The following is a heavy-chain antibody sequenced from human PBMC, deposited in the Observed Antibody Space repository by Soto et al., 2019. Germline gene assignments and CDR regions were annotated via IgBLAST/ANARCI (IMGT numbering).Heavy chain of an antibody. CDR2: IYYSGST. D-gene: IGHD1-7*01. CDR1: GGSISSYY. J-gene: IGHJ6*02. CDR3: AREGLTGTIGLYYYFGMDV. Sequence: QVQLQESGPGLVKPSETLSLTCTVSGGSISSYYWSWIRQPPGKGLEWIGYIYYSGSTNYNPSLKSRVTLSVDTSKNRFSLKLSSVTAADTAVYYCAREGLTGTIGLYYYFGMDVWGQGTTVTVSS. V-gene: IGHV4-59*01.